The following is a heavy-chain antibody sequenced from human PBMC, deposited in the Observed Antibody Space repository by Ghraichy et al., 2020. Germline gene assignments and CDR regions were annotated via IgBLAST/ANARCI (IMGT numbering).Heavy chain of an antibody. V-gene: IGHV3-23*01. CDR1: GLTFSSYA. Sequence: GGSLRLSCAASGLTFSSYAMTWVRQAPGKGLEWVSTISGSGGGTYYADSVKGRFTISRDNSKNTLYLQMNSLRADDTAVYYCAKGGPETGPYYFDYWGQGTLVTVSS. CDR3: AKGGPETGPYYFDY. D-gene: IGHD1-1*01. CDR2: ISGSGGGT. J-gene: IGHJ4*02.